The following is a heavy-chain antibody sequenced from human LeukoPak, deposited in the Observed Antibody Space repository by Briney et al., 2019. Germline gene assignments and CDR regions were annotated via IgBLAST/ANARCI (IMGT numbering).Heavy chain of an antibody. D-gene: IGHD3-10*01. J-gene: IGHJ4*02. V-gene: IGHV4-39*01. CDR1: GGSRSSSSYY. Sequence: SETLSLTCTVSGGSRSSSSYYWGWLRQPPGKGLEWIGSVYYSGSTYYNPSLKSRVTISVDTSKNQFSLKLSSVTAADTAVYYCATYYYGSGNYYYFDYWGQGTLVTVSS. CDR2: VYYSGST. CDR3: ATYYYGSGNYYYFDY.